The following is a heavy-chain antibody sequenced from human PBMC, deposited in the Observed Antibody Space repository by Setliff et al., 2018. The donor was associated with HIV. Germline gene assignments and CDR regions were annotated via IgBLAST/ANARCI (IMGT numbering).Heavy chain of an antibody. CDR3: ATADYIYGRNVFDY. J-gene: IGHJ4*02. V-gene: IGHV4-38-2*02. CDR1: AYSIGSSYS. CDR2: IYHTGRP. Sequence: PSETLSLTCTVSAYSIGSSYSWGWIRQSPVKGLEWIANIYHTGRPFYNPSLQSLVTISVDTSKNQFSLKLTSVTAADTAVYYCATADYIYGRNVFDYWGQGSLVTVSS. D-gene: IGHD5-18*01.